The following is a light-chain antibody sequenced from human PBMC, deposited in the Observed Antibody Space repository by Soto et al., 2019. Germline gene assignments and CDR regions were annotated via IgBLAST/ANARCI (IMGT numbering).Light chain of an antibody. CDR1: SSNIGAGYD. V-gene: IGLV1-40*01. J-gene: IGLJ1*01. CDR2: GNN. CDR3: SSYTTGSTLYV. Sequence: QSVLTQPPSVSGAPGQTITISCTGSSSNIGAGYDVHWYQQLPGRAPKLLIYGNNNRPSGVPDRFSGSKSGTSVSLAITGLRGEDEADYYCSSYTTGSTLYVFGTGTKLTVL.